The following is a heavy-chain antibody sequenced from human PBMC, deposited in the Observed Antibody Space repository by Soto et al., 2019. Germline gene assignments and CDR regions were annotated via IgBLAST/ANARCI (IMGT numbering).Heavy chain of an antibody. CDR3: ARDNRQLELRSPPMDV. CDR2: ISYDGSNK. D-gene: IGHD1-7*01. J-gene: IGHJ6*02. CDR1: GFIFSSYG. V-gene: IGHV3-30*03. Sequence: GGSLILSCAASGFIFSSYGMHWVLQAPGKGLEWVAVISYDGSNKNYADSVKGRVTISRDNSKNTLYLQMNSLRAEDTAVYYCARDNRQLELRSPPMDVWGQGTTVTVSS.